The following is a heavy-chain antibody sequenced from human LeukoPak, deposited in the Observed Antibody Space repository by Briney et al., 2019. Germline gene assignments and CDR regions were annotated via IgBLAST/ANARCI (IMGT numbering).Heavy chain of an antibody. D-gene: IGHD2-15*01. Sequence: ASVKVSCKPSGYTVTGYYMHWVRQAPGHRLEWMGWINPNSGGTNYAQKFQGRVTMTRDTSISTAYMELSRLRSDDTAVYYCARDASAGFDRSHTFDYWGQGTLVTVSS. J-gene: IGHJ4*02. CDR3: ARDASAGFDRSHTFDY. V-gene: IGHV1-2*02. CDR1: GYTVTGYY. CDR2: INPNSGGT.